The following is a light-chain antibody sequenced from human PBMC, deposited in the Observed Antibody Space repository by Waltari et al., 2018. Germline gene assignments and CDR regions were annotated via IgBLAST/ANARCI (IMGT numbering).Light chain of an antibody. Sequence: SYVVTQSPSVSVAPGETARITCGGDNIGSKSVHWYQQRPGQAPVLVISYDSDRPSGIPERVSGSNSGNTATLTISWVEAEDEADYDCLVWHSTIDHQGVFGGGTKLTVL. CDR1: NIGSKS. V-gene: IGLV3-21*04. J-gene: IGLJ2*01. CDR3: LVWHSTIDHQGV. CDR2: YDS.